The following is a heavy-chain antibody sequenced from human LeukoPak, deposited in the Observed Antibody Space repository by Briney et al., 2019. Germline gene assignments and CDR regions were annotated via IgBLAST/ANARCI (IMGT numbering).Heavy chain of an antibody. CDR3: TRGRRFCGADCHPWFDS. D-gene: IGHD2-21*02. V-gene: IGHV3-21*01. J-gene: IGHJ5*01. Sequence: GGSLRLSCVASGFTFITYSMNWVRQAPGKGLEWVSSISSSSDYIYYADSLRGRFTISRDSAKDSVSLQMDSLRAEDTAVYYCTRGRRFCGADCHPWFDSWGQGTLVTVSS. CDR2: ISSSSDYI. CDR1: GFTFITYS.